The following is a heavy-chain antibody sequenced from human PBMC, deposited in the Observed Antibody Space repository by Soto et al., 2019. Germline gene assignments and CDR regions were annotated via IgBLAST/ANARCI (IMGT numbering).Heavy chain of an antibody. V-gene: IGHV1-69*02. Sequence: QVQLVQSGAEVKKPGSSVKVSCKASGGTFSSYTISWVRQAPGQGLEWMGRIIPILGIANYAQKFQGRVTITADKATSTDYMELSSLRPDDTAVYYCVAVAGTDYWGQGTLVTVSS. D-gene: IGHD6-19*01. J-gene: IGHJ4*02. CDR1: GGTFSSYT. CDR2: IIPILGIA. CDR3: VAVAGTDY.